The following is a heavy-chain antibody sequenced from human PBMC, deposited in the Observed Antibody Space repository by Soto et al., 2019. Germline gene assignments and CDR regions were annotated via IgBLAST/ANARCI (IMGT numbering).Heavy chain of an antibody. J-gene: IGHJ4*02. V-gene: IGHV3-21*01. CDR3: AREFIAAAGYFDY. D-gene: IGHD6-13*01. CDR2: ISSSSSYI. Sequence: EVQLVESGGGLVKPGGSLRLSCAASGFTFSSYSMNWVRQAPGKGLEWVSSISSSSSYIYYADSVKGRFTISRDNAKNSLYLQMNSLRAEDTAVYYCAREFIAAAGYFDYWGQGTLVTVSS. CDR1: GFTFSSYS.